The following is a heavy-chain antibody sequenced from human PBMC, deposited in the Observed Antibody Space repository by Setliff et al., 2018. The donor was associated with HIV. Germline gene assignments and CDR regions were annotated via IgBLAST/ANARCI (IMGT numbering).Heavy chain of an antibody. J-gene: IGHJ4*02. D-gene: IGHD2-15*01. V-gene: IGHV4-31*03. CDR1: GGSIIRGGYY. CDR3: TRDGQGVGNGDTCSEGLDY. CDR2: IYYSGST. Sequence: KTSETLSLTCTVSGGSIIRGGYYWSWIRQHPGKGLEWIGYIYYSGSTSYNPSLKSRVTISQDTSKNQLSLKLTSVTGADTAVYFCTRDGQGVGNGDTCSEGLDYWGPGTLVTVSS.